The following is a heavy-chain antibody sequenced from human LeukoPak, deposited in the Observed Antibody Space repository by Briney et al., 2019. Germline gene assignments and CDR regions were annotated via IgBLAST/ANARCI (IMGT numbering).Heavy chain of an antibody. CDR2: TSSNGDNT. Sequence: GGSLRLSCSASGFPFNTYAIHWVRQAPGKGLEYVAGTSSNGDNTGFADSAKGRFTISRDNSKSTLFLQMNSLRAEDTAVYFCTRDSALLGVAFDLWGQGTVVTVSS. CDR3: TRDSALLGVAFDL. CDR1: GFPFNTYA. J-gene: IGHJ3*01. V-gene: IGHV3-64D*06. D-gene: IGHD2-15*01.